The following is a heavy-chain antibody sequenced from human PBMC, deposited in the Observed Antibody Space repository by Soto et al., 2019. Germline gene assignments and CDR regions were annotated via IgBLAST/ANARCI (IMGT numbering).Heavy chain of an antibody. CDR3: ARTTSSGNHDQ. CDR2: VYYIGST. CDR1: GGSINNYY. Sequence: QVQLQESGPGLAKPSETLSLACTVSGGSINNYYWSWFRQPPGKGLEWIGDVYYIGSTKYNPYLQSRVAISVDTSKNQFSLKVNSVTAADTAVYYCARTTSSGNHDQWVQGTLVTVSS. J-gene: IGHJ5*02. V-gene: IGHV4-59*01. D-gene: IGHD4-4*01.